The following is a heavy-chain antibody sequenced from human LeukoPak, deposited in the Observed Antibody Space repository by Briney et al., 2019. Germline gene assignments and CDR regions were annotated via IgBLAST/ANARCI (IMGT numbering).Heavy chain of an antibody. V-gene: IGHV1-24*01. J-gene: IGHJ5*02. CDR1: GYTLTELS. Sequence: ASVKVSCKVSGYTLTELSMHWVRQAPGKGLEWMGGFDPEDGETIYAQKFQGRVTMTEDTSTDTAYMELSSLRSEDTAVYYCATQLAYCGGDCCWDPWGQGTLVTVSS. CDR2: FDPEDGET. D-gene: IGHD2-21*02. CDR3: ATQLAYCGGDCCWDP.